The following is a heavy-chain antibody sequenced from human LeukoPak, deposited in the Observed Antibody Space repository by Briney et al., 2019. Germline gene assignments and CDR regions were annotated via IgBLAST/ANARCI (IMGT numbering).Heavy chain of an antibody. Sequence: ASVKVSCKVSGYTLTELSMHWVRQAPGKGLGGMGGFDPEDGETIYAQKFQGRVTMTEDTSTDTAYMELSSLRSEDTAVYYCATDYYYDSSGYSPFDYWGQGTLVTVSS. CDR3: ATDYYYDSSGYSPFDY. CDR2: FDPEDGET. D-gene: IGHD3-22*01. J-gene: IGHJ4*02. V-gene: IGHV1-24*01. CDR1: GYTLTELS.